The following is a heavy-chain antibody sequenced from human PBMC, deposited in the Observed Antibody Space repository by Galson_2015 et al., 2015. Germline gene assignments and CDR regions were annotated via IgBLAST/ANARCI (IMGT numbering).Heavy chain of an antibody. J-gene: IGHJ4*02. CDR2: ISYDGSNK. V-gene: IGHV3-30-3*01. Sequence: SLRLSCAASGFTFSSYAMHWVRQAPGKGLEWVAVISYDGSNKYYADSVKGRFTISRDNSKNTLYLQMNSLRAEDTAVYYCARARAGTTDYWGQGTLVTVSS. CDR3: ARARAGTTDY. D-gene: IGHD1-7*01. CDR1: GFTFSSYA.